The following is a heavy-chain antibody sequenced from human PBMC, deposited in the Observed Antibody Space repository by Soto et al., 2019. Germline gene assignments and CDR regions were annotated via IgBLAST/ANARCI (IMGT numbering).Heavy chain of an antibody. CDR3: ASGIGVAIIPVSPTIGYYGMDV. CDR2: IIPIFGTA. V-gene: IGHV1-69*06. J-gene: IGHJ6*02. Sequence: QVQLVQSGAEVKKPGSSVKVSCKASGGTFSSYAISWVRQAPGQGLEWMGGIIPIFGTANYAQKFQGRVTITADKSTSTAYMELSSLRSEDTAVYYCASGIGVAIIPVSPTIGYYGMDVWGQGTTVTVSS. CDR1: GGTFSSYA. D-gene: IGHD3-3*01.